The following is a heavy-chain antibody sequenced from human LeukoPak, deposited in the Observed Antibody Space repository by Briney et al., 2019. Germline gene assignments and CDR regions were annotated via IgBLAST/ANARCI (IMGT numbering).Heavy chain of an antibody. CDR1: GFTFSDYA. Sequence: GGSLRLSCAASGFTFSDYAMNWVRQAPGKGLEWVSSISSGGSYISYADSVKGRFTVSRDNAKDSLFLQMRSLRDEDTSVYYCARGPALYCTSSSCLDGVDWGQGTLVSVSS. V-gene: IGHV3-21*01. J-gene: IGHJ4*02. CDR2: ISSGGSYI. CDR3: ARGPALYCTSSSCLDGVD. D-gene: IGHD2-2*01.